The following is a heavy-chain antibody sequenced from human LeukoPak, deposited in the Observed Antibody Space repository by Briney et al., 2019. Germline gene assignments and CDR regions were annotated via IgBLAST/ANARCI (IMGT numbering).Heavy chain of an antibody. CDR1: AFGFSSYW. D-gene: IGHD2-8*02. Sequence: GVSLQSSCHGSAFGFSSYWIVCGPPMPRKGRGWMRIIYPGESDTTYSSSFQGQVTISADKSISNAYLQWSSLKASDTAMYYCARSLGDYWWGMDYWGQGNLVTVSS. CDR2: IYPGESDT. CDR3: ARSLGDYWWGMDY. V-gene: IGHV5-51*01. J-gene: IGHJ4*02.